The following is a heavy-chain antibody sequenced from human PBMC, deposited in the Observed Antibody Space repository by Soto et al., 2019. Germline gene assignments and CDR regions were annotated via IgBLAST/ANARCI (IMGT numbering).Heavy chain of an antibody. CDR2: IYTTRSP. CDR1: GDSVSKYY. V-gene: IGHV4-4*07. Sequence: LSLTCTVSGDSVSKYYWNWIRQPAGKGLEWIGRIYTTRSPNYNPSLKSRVTMSVDTSKNQFSLKLNLSSVTAAGTAVYYCARSPAYGDYANLDTWGQGTLVTVSS. CDR3: ARSPAYGDYANLDT. D-gene: IGHD4-17*01. J-gene: IGHJ5*02.